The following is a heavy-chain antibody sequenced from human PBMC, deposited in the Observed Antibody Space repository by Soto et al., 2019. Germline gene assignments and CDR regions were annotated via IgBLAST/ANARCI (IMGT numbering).Heavy chain of an antibody. D-gene: IGHD3-22*01. Sequence: QVQLVRSGAEVKKPGASVKVSCKASGYTFTSYGISWVRQAPGQGLEWMGWISAYNGNTNYAQKLQGRVTMTTDTSTSTAYMELRSLRSDDTAVYYCARDRQYYYDSSGYYYLLDAFDIWGQGTMVTVSS. V-gene: IGHV1-18*01. J-gene: IGHJ3*02. CDR1: GYTFTSYG. CDR2: ISAYNGNT. CDR3: ARDRQYYYDSSGYYYLLDAFDI.